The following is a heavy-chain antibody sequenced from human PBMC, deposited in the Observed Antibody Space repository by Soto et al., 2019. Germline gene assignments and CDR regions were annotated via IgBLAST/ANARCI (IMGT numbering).Heavy chain of an antibody. CDR3: ARSRITMIRDQYYLDY. CDR1: GYSISSGYY. J-gene: IGHJ4*02. CDR2: IYHSGST. V-gene: IGHV4-38-2*01. Sequence: PSETLSLTCAVSGYSISSGYYWGCIRQPPGKGLEWIGSIYHSGSTYYNPSLKSRVTISVDTSKNQFSLKLSSVTAADTAVYYCARSRITMIRDQYYLDYWGQGTLVTVSS. D-gene: IGHD3-22*01.